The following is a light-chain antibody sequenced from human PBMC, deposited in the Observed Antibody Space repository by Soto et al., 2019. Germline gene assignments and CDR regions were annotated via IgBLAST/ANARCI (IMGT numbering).Light chain of an antibody. V-gene: IGKV3-11*01. CDR1: QSVGSL. J-gene: IGKJ4*01. Sequence: EIVLTQSPGSLSLSPGERAILSCRASQSVGSLLAWYQHIPGQSPRLLIFDASYKAAGIPARFRGSGCGTDFTLAIDSLEPEDFAVYYSQRRTNWVRTVGGGTKVEIK. CDR2: DAS. CDR3: QRRTNWVRT.